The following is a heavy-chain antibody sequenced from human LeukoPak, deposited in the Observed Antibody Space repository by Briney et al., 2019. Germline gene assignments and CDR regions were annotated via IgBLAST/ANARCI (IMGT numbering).Heavy chain of an antibody. J-gene: IGHJ4*02. CDR1: GYSFTSYW. Sequence: GESLKISCKGSGYSFTSYWIGWVRQMPGKGLEWMGIIYPRDSDTRYSPSFQGQVTISADKSISTAYLQWSSLKASDTAMYYCARSGRGYSGYDSNFDYWGQGTLVTASS. CDR2: IYPRDSDT. D-gene: IGHD5-12*01. V-gene: IGHV5-51*01. CDR3: ARSGRGYSGYDSNFDY.